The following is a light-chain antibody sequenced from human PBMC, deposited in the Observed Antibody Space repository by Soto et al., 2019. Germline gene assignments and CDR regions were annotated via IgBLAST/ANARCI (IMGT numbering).Light chain of an antibody. V-gene: IGKV3-11*01. CDR2: DAS. Sequence: VVTQSADALTLSAVETATLSCRASQSLGRYLAWYQQKPGQAPRLLIYDASHRATGIPVRFSGSGCEPDFTLTISRLEPEDLAVYSCQQLPYPMRFAEGTRLEIK. CDR1: QSLGRY. CDR3: QQLPYPMR. J-gene: IGKJ5*01.